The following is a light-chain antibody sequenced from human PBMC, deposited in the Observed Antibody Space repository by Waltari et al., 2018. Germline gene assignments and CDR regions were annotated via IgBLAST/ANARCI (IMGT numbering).Light chain of an antibody. Sequence: SASGSPGQSVTISCTGTSSDFGGYNYVSWYQRHPGKAPKLMIYEVNKRPSGVPDRFSGSKSGNTASLTVSGLQAEDEAEYSCSSYAGSNNWVFGGGTKLTVL. CDR1: SSDFGGYNY. V-gene: IGLV2-8*01. CDR3: SSYAGSNNWV. J-gene: IGLJ3*02. CDR2: EVN.